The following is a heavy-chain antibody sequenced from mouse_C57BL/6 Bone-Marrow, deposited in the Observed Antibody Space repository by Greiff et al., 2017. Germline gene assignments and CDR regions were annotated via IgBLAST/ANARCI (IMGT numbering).Heavy chain of an antibody. V-gene: IGHV1-72*01. Sequence: QVQLQQPGAELVKPGASVKLSCKASGYTFTSYWMHWVKQRPGRGLEWIGRIDPNSGGTKYNEKFKSKATLTVDKPSSTAYMQLSSLTSEDSAVYYCAREVYYYGSSYYAMDYWGQGTSVTVSS. CDR2: IDPNSGGT. CDR1: GYTFTSYW. J-gene: IGHJ4*01. D-gene: IGHD1-1*01. CDR3: AREVYYYGSSYYAMDY.